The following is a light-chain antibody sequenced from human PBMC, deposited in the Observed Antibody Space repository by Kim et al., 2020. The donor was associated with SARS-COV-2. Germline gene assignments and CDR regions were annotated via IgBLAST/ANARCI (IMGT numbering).Light chain of an antibody. Sequence: QSVTSSGTGTSSDIDGYNYVSWYQQHPGKVPKLMIDEVSKRPSGVPDRFSGSKSDNTASLTVSGLQAEDEADYYCSSYAGSNNFVVFGGGTKLTVL. CDR2: EVS. J-gene: IGLJ2*01. V-gene: IGLV2-8*01. CDR3: SSYAGSNNFVV. CDR1: SSDIDGYNY.